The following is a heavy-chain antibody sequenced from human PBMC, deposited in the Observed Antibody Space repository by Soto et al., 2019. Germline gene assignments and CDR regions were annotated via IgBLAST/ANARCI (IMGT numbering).Heavy chain of an antibody. V-gene: IGHV1-18*01. Sequence: ASVKVSCKASGYTFTSYGISWVRQAPGQGLEWMGWISAYNGNRNDAQKLQGRVTMTTDTSTSTAYMELRSLRSDDTAVYYCVRGAVVAVLDDAFDIWGQGTMVTVSS. CDR3: VRGAVVAVLDDAFDI. CDR1: GYTFTSYG. CDR2: ISAYNGNR. J-gene: IGHJ3*02. D-gene: IGHD2-15*01.